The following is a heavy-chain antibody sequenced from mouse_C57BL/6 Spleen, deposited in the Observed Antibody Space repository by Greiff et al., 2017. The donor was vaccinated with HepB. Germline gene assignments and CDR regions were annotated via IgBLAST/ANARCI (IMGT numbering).Heavy chain of an antibody. J-gene: IGHJ2*01. V-gene: IGHV5-17*01. Sequence: EVKLVESGGGLVKPGGSLKLSCAASGFTFSDYGMHWVRQAPEKGLEWVAYISSGSSTIYYADTVKGRFTISRDNAKNTLFLQMTSLRSEDTAMYYCARGPYYYGSGGYFDYWGQGTTLTVSS. D-gene: IGHD1-1*01. CDR2: ISSGSSTI. CDR1: GFTFSDYG. CDR3: ARGPYYYGSGGYFDY.